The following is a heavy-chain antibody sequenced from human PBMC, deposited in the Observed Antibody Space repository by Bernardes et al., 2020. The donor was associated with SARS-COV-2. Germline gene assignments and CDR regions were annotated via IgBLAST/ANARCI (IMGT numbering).Heavy chain of an antibody. CDR2: IRGSGDVT. J-gene: IGHJ4*02. CDR3: ATDHTIQGVMTD. V-gene: IGHV3-23*01. Sequence: GGSLRLSCAASGFTFNNYAMTWVRQAPGKGLEWVSAIRGSGDVTYYADSVKGRFTISRDNSKNTFYLQMNSLRADDTAVYYCATDHTIQGVMTDWGQGTLVTVSS. CDR1: GFTFNNYA. D-gene: IGHD3-10*01.